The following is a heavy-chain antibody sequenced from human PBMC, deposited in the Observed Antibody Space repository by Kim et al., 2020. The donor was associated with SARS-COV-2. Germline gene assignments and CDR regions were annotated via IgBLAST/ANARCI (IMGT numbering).Heavy chain of an antibody. CDR1: GFTFSNYA. Sequence: GGSLRLSCAASGFTFSNYAMHWVRQAPGKGLEWMAVISHDGSKESYGDSVKGRFTISRDNSRNTLSLQMNSLRGEDTAVYSCVKDSEYCSGSTCYNGIRDHSGQGTLGTVSP. CDR3: VKDSEYCSGSTCYNGIRDH. D-gene: IGHD2-15*01. CDR2: ISHDGSKE. V-gene: IGHV3-30*18. J-gene: IGHJ4*02.